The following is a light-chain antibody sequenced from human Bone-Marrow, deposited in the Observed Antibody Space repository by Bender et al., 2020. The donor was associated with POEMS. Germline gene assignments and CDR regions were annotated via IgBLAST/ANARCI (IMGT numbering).Light chain of an antibody. V-gene: IGLV2-23*02. CDR2: EVS. Sequence: QSALTQPASVSGSPGQSVTISCTGASGDVGSYNLVSWYQLHPGKAPKLMIYEVSKRPSGLSSRFSGSKSGNTASLTISGLQAEDEADYYCCSYAVSTWLFGGGTKLTVL. CDR1: SGDVGSYNL. CDR3: CSYAVSTWL. J-gene: IGLJ2*01.